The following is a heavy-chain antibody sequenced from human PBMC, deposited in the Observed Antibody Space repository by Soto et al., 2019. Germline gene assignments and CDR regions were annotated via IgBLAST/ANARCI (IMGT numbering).Heavy chain of an antibody. CDR2: ISYDGSNK. CDR1: GFIFSSYD. J-gene: IGHJ4*02. D-gene: IGHD4-4*01. Sequence: QVQLVESGGGVVQPGRSLRLSCAASGFIFSSYDMHWVRQAPGKGLEWVAVISYDGSNKHYADSVKGRFTISRDNSKNTLYLQMNSLIPEDTAVYYCAKDPTYMTTVIDFDYWGQGTLVTVSS. V-gene: IGHV3-30*18. CDR3: AKDPTYMTTVIDFDY.